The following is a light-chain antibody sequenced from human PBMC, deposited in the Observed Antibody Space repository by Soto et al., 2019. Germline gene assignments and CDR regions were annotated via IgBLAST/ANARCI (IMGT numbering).Light chain of an antibody. Sequence: EIVMTQSPASLSVSPGDGATLSCRASQSVASNVSWYQQKPGQGPRLLIHGASTRAVGVPARFSGSGSGTDFTLTINSLQSEDFAVSYCQQYHNWPPQYTFGQGTKLQI. V-gene: IGKV3-15*01. J-gene: IGKJ2*01. CDR3: QQYHNWPPQYT. CDR2: GAS. CDR1: QSVASN.